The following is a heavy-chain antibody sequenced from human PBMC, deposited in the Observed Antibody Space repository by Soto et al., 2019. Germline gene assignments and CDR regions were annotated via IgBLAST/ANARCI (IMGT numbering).Heavy chain of an antibody. CDR1: GFTFSSYG. CDR3: ARGGAARPDY. D-gene: IGHD6-6*01. Sequence: LRLSCAASGFTFSSYGMNWVHQAPGKRLAWVSYISSGRPTIQYADSVKGRFTISRDNAKNSLYLQMNSLRDEDTAVYYCARGGAARPDYWGQGTLVTVSS. V-gene: IGHV3-48*02. J-gene: IGHJ4*02. CDR2: ISSGRPTI.